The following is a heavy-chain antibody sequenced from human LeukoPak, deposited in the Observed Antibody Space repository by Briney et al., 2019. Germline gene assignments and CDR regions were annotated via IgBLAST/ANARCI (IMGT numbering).Heavy chain of an antibody. Sequence: ASVKVSCKASGYTFTSYAMHWVRQAPGQRLEWMGWINAGNGIPKYSQKFQGRVTITRDTSATTAYMELSSLRSEDTAVYYCARGEMATDTFDYWGQGTLVTVSS. CDR1: GYTFTSYA. J-gene: IGHJ4*02. CDR2: INAGNGIP. V-gene: IGHV1-3*01. D-gene: IGHD5-24*01. CDR3: ARGEMATDTFDY.